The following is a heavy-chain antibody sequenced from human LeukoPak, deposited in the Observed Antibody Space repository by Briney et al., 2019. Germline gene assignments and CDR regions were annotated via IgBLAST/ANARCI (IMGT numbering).Heavy chain of an antibody. CDR3: ATVQFALTMSFDY. V-gene: IGHV3-15*01. D-gene: IGHD3-10*01. CDR2: IKRKIERSMT. J-gene: IGHJ4*02. Sequence: GGSLRLSCAASAFTFSGAWMSWVRQAPGKGLEWVGRIKRKIERSMTDYAAPVKGRFSVSRDDSKNTLVLQMNSLKTEDTAVYYCATVQFALTMSFDYWGQGTLVTVSS. CDR1: AFTFSGAW.